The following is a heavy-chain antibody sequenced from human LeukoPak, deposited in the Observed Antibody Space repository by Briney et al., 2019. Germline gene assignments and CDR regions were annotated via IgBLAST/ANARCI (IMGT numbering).Heavy chain of an antibody. CDR1: GGSISSGGYY. CDR2: IYHSGST. D-gene: IGHD2-2*02. CDR3: ARERVSCSSTSCHTGMDV. J-gene: IGHJ6*03. Sequence: SETLSLTCTVSGGSISSGGYYWSWIRQPPGKGLEWIGYIYHSGSTYYNPSLKSRVTISVDRSKNQFSLKLSSVTAADTAVYYCARERVSCSSTSCHTGMDVWGKGTTVTVSS. V-gene: IGHV4-30-2*01.